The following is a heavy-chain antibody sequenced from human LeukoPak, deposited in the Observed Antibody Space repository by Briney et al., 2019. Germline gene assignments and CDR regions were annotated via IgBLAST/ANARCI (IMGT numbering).Heavy chain of an antibody. Sequence: SETLSLTCTVSGGSVSSYYWIWIRQPPGKGLEWIGYVYNSGNTNYNPSLKSRVTMSVDTSKNQFSLKLSSLTAADTAVYYCARGSSSDYGSGSYYREFDSWGQGTVVTVSS. CDR2: VYNSGNT. D-gene: IGHD3-10*01. CDR3: ARGSSSDYGSGSYYREFDS. CDR1: GGSVSSYY. J-gene: IGHJ4*02. V-gene: IGHV4-59*02.